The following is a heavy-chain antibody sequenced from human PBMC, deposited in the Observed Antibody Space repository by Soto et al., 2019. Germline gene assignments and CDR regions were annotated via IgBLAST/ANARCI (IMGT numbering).Heavy chain of an antibody. V-gene: IGHV4-39*01. CDR1: GGSISSSSYD. CDR3: ARPNYGDYYYYGMDV. D-gene: IGHD4-17*01. CDR2: IYYSGST. Sequence: SETLSLTCTVSGGSISSSSYDWGWIRQPPGKGLEWIGSIYYSGSTYYNPSLKSRVTISVDTSKNQFSLKLSSVTAADTAVYYCARPNYGDYYYYGMDVWGQGTTVTVSS. J-gene: IGHJ6*02.